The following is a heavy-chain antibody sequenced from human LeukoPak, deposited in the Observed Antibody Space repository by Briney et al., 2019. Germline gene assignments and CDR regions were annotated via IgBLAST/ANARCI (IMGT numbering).Heavy chain of an antibody. Sequence: SVKVSCTASGGTFSSYAISWVRQAPGQGLEWMGRIIPILGIANYAQKFQGRVTITADKSTSTAYMELSSLRSEDTAVYYCARKKGGGGQLVSRGMDVWGQGTTVTVSS. CDR1: GGTFSSYA. D-gene: IGHD6-13*01. J-gene: IGHJ6*02. CDR3: ARKKGGGGQLVSRGMDV. CDR2: IIPILGIA. V-gene: IGHV1-69*04.